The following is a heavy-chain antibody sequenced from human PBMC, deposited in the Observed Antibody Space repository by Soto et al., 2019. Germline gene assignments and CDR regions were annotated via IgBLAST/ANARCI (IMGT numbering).Heavy chain of an antibody. CDR1: GFTFSSYA. Sequence: GGSLRLSCAASGFTFSSYAMSWVRQAPGKGLEWVSAISGSGGSTYYADSVKGRFTISRDNSKNTLYLQMNSLRAEDTAVYYCAKDKNIVVVTARFDYWGQGILVTVSS. CDR3: AKDKNIVVVTARFDY. D-gene: IGHD2-21*02. CDR2: ISGSGGST. J-gene: IGHJ4*02. V-gene: IGHV3-23*01.